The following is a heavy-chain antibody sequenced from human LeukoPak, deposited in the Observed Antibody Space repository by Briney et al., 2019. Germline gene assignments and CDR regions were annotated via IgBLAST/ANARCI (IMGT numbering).Heavy chain of an antibody. CDR3: AREDSSGWYKAFDI. Sequence: SETLSLTCSVSGGSINNYYWNWIRQPPGKGLEWIGYIYYSGSTNYNPSLQSRVTMSIGTSKTQFSLKLSSVTAADTAVYYCAREDSSGWYKAFDIWGQGTMVTVSS. D-gene: IGHD6-19*01. V-gene: IGHV4-59*01. CDR1: GGSINNYY. J-gene: IGHJ3*02. CDR2: IYYSGST.